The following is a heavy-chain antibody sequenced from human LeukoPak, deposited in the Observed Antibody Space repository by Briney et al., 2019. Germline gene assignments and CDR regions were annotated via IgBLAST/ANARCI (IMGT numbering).Heavy chain of an antibody. Sequence: GGSLRLPCAASGFTFSSYAMHWVRQAPGKGLEWVAVISYDGSNKYYADSVKGRFTISRDNSKNTLYLQMNSLRAEDMAVYYCARDLHYYDSSGYLDYWGQGTLVTVSS. CDR1: GFTFSSYA. D-gene: IGHD3-22*01. CDR3: ARDLHYYDSSGYLDY. V-gene: IGHV3-30-3*01. CDR2: ISYDGSNK. J-gene: IGHJ4*02.